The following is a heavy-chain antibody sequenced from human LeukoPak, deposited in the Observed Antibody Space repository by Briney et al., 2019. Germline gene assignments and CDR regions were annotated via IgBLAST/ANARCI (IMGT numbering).Heavy chain of an antibody. V-gene: IGHV4-61*01. CDR3: ARDPGPNRVLPFDY. CDR1: GGSVSSGRYY. Sequence: SETLSLTCTVSGGSVSSGRYYWSWIRQPPGKGLEWIGYIYHSGSTYYNPSLKSRVTISVDTSKNQFSLKLSSVTAADTAVYYCARDPGPNRVLPFDYWGQGTLVTVSS. J-gene: IGHJ4*02. D-gene: IGHD3-10*01. CDR2: IYHSGST.